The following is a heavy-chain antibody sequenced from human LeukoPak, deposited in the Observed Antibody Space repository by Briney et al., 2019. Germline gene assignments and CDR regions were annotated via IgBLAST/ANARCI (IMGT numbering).Heavy chain of an antibody. CDR2: ISAYNGNT. Sequence: ASVKVSCKASGYTFTSYGISWVRQAPGQGLEWMGWISAYNGNTNYAQKLQGRVTMTTDTSTSTAYMELRSLRSDDTAVYYCARDIPHIVVVTRNAFDIWGQGTMVTVSS. J-gene: IGHJ3*02. D-gene: IGHD2-21*02. V-gene: IGHV1-18*01. CDR3: ARDIPHIVVVTRNAFDI. CDR1: GYTFTSYG.